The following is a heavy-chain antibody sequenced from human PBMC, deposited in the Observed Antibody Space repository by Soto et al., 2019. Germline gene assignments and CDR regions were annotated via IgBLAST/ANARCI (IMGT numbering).Heavy chain of an antibody. CDR1: GFTFSSYS. CDR2: ISGSGITT. V-gene: IGHV3-21*01. J-gene: IGHJ4*02. CDR3: ASSDDIAVATFDY. Sequence: GGSLRLSCAASGFTFSSYSMTWVRQAPGQGLEWVSLISGSGITTYYADSVKGRFTISRDNAKNSLYLQMNSLRAEDTAVYYCASSDDIAVATFDYWGQGTLVTVSS. D-gene: IGHD6-19*01.